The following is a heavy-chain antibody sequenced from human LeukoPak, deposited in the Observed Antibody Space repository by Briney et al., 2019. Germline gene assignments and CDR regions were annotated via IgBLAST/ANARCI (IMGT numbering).Heavy chain of an antibody. D-gene: IGHD5-12*01. J-gene: IGHJ4*02. CDR3: ARDFGGFERFTPEEFFDY. Sequence: ASVTFSCKASGYTFTGYYMHWVRQAPGQGLEWMGWINPNSGGTNYTQKIQGRGTMTRDTSISTAYMELSRLRSDDTAVYSCARDFGGFERFTPEEFFDYWGQGTLVTVSS. CDR2: INPNSGGT. V-gene: IGHV1-2*02. CDR1: GYTFTGYY.